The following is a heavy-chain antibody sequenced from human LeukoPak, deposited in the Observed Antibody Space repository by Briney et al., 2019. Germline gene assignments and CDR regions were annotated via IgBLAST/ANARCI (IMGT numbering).Heavy chain of an antibody. J-gene: IGHJ4*02. CDR1: GGSISSAGYS. CDR2: IYHDGGM. CDR3: ARGSFGIPGAADN. V-gene: IGHV4-30-2*01. Sequence: PSEALSLTCVVSGGSISSAGYSWSWIRQPPGKGLEWIAYIYHDGGMNLHPSLRSRVAISLDTSKNQFSLNLTSVTAADTAMHYCARGSFGIPGAADNWGRGTLVTVSS. D-gene: IGHD6-19*01.